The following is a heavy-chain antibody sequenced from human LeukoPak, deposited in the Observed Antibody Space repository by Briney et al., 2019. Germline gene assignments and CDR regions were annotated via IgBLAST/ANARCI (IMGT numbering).Heavy chain of an antibody. J-gene: IGHJ4*02. CDR1: GYTFTDYY. V-gene: IGHV1-24*01. Sequence: ASVKVSCKASGYTFTDYYMHWVQQAPGKGLEWMGGFDPGDGETIYAQKFQGRVTMTEDTSTDTAYMELSSLRSEDTAVYYCATDGWFGEFLSFDYWGQGTLVTVSS. CDR3: ATDGWFGEFLSFDY. CDR2: FDPGDGET. D-gene: IGHD3-10*01.